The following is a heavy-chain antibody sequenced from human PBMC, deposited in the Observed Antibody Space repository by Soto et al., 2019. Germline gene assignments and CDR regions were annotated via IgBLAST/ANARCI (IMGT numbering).Heavy chain of an antibody. CDR2: IYYSGST. J-gene: IGHJ4*02. Sequence: KASETLSLTCTVSGGSISSSSYYWGWIRQPPGKGLEWIGSIYYSGSTYYNPSLKSRVTISVDTSKNQFSLKLSSVTAADTAVYYCASLSIAVAGTLFDYWGQGTLVTVSS. D-gene: IGHD6-19*01. CDR1: GGSISSSSYY. V-gene: IGHV4-39*01. CDR3: ASLSIAVAGTLFDY.